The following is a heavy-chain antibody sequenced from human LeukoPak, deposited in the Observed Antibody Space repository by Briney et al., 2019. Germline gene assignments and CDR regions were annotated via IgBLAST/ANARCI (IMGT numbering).Heavy chain of an antibody. Sequence: PSETLSLTCTVSGGSISSSSYYWGWIRQPPGKGLEWIGSIYYSGSTYYNPSLKSRVTISVDTSKNQFSLKLSSVTAADTAVYYCARTASITMVRGVFDYWGQGTLVTVSS. CDR3: ARTASITMVRGVFDY. D-gene: IGHD3-10*01. V-gene: IGHV4-39*01. CDR1: GGSISSSSYY. J-gene: IGHJ4*02. CDR2: IYYSGST.